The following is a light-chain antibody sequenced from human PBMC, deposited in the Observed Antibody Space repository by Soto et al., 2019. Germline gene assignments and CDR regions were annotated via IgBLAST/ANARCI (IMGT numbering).Light chain of an antibody. J-gene: IGKJ3*01. V-gene: IGKV3-20*01. CDR3: QQYGSSPFT. CDR1: QSVSSNN. CDR2: GAS. Sequence: EIVLTQSPGTLSLSPGERATLSCRASQSVSSNNLAWYQQRPGQAPRVVIYGASTRATGIPERFSGSGSGTDFTLTISRLEPADFAGYYCQQYGSSPFTFGPGTKVDIK.